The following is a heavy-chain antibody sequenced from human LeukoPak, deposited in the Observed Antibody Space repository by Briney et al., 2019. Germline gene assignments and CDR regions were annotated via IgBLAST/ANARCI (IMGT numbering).Heavy chain of an antibody. CDR1: GYTFSDYY. V-gene: IGHV1-2*02. CDR3: ARGTRGSYSSIHD. CDR2: INPNSGGT. Sequence: ASVKVSCKASGYTFSDYYIHWVRQAPGQGLEWVGWINPNSGGTDSAQELQGRVTMTRDTSISATYMELRTLTSDDTAVYYCARGTRGSYSSIHDWGQGTLVTVSS. J-gene: IGHJ4*02. D-gene: IGHD1-26*01.